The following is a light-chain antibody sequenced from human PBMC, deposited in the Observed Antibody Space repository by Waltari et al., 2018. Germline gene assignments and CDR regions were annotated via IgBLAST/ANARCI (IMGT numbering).Light chain of an antibody. Sequence: QSVLTQPPSASGTPGQRVTISCSGSGSSIGELTVNWYQHLPGTAPKLLIYSHNQRPSGVPDRFSGSKSGTSASLSISGLQSEDEADYYCAAWDDSLSGWVFGGGTKLTVL. CDR3: AAWDDSLSGWV. V-gene: IGLV1-44*01. J-gene: IGLJ3*02. CDR2: SHN. CDR1: GSSIGELT.